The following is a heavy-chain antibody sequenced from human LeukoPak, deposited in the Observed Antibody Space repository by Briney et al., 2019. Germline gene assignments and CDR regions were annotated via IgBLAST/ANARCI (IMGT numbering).Heavy chain of an antibody. CDR3: TRESSGRCDN. J-gene: IGHJ4*02. CDR1: GSTFTSCD. Sequence: ASVKLSCKASGSTFTSCDIYWVRQATAPGLEWMGWMNINSGNTCYRHTFQGRITMTRDISKGTAYMELSILTSEDTAIYYCTRESSGRCDNWGQGTLVTVSS. V-gene: IGHV1-8*01. CDR2: MNINSGNT. D-gene: IGHD6-19*01.